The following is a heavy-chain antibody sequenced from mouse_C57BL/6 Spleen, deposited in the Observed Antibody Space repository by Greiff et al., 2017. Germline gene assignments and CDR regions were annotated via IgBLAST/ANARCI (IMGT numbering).Heavy chain of an antibody. CDR1: GYTFTDYY. D-gene: IGHD2-4*01. J-gene: IGHJ4*01. Sequence: VKLVESGAELVRPGASVKLSCKASGYTFTDYYINWVKQRPGQGLEWIARIYPGSGNTYYNEKFKGKATLTAEKSSSTAYMQLSSLTSEDSAVYFCARWDDYGYAMDYWGQGTSVTVSS. CDR2: IYPGSGNT. CDR3: ARWDDYGYAMDY. V-gene: IGHV1-76*01.